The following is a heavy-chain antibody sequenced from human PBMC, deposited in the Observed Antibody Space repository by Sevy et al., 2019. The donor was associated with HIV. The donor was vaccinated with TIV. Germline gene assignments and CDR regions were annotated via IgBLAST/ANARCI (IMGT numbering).Heavy chain of an antibody. CDR2: IIPIFGTA. D-gene: IGHD2-2*01. V-gene: IGHV1-69*13. J-gene: IGHJ4*02. CDR1: GGTFSSYA. Sequence: ASVKVSCKASGGTFSSYAICWVRQAPGQGLEWMGGIIPIFGTANYAQKFQGRVTITADESTSTAYMELSSLRSEDTAVYYCARVLSSTDRDYWGQGTLVTVSS. CDR3: ARVLSSTDRDY.